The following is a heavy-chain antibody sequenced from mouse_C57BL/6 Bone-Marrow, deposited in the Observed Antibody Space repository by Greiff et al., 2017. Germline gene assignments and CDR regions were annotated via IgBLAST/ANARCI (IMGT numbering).Heavy chain of an antibody. V-gene: IGHV1-76*01. D-gene: IGHD2-1*01. CDR1: GYTFTDYY. J-gene: IGHJ2*01. Sequence: QVQLQQSGAELVRPGASVKLSCTASGYTFTDYYINWVKQRPGQGLEWIARIYPGSGNTYYTEKFKGKATLTAETSSSTAYMQLSSLTSEDSAVYFCARSISYGNGVTRCYYFYYWGQGTTLTVSA. CDR2: IYPGSGNT. CDR3: ARSISYGNGVTRCYYFYY.